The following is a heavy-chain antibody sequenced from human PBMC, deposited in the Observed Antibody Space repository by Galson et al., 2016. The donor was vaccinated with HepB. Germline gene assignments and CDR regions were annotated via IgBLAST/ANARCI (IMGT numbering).Heavy chain of an antibody. Sequence: ETLSLTCTVPGGSISSYYWNWIRQPPGKGLEWIGSIYYTGSTSYNPSLKSRVAISIDTSKNQFSLKLRSVTTADTAVYFCARDRSAFGGLNNALDMWGQGTMVTVSS. D-gene: IGHD3-16*01. V-gene: IGHV4-59*01. J-gene: IGHJ3*02. CDR2: IYYTGST. CDR1: GGSISSYY. CDR3: ARDRSAFGGLNNALDM.